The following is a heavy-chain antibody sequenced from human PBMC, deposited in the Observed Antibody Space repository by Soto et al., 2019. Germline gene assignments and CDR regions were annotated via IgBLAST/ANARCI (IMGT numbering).Heavy chain of an antibody. CDR3: ARQTYCSSTSCYTVDS. V-gene: IGHV3-30-3*01. J-gene: IGHJ4*02. Sequence: GGSLRLSCAASGFTFSSYAMHWVRQAPGKGLEWVAVISYDGSNKYYADSVKGRFTISRDNSKNTLYLQMNSLRAEDTAVYYCARQTYCSSTSCYTVDSWGQGTLVTVSS. CDR1: GFTFSSYA. CDR2: ISYDGSNK. D-gene: IGHD2-2*02.